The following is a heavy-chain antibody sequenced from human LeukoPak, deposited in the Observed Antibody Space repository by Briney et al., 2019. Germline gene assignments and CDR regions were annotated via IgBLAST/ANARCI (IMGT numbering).Heavy chain of an antibody. D-gene: IGHD3-22*01. V-gene: IGHV4-39*01. CDR1: GGSISSSSYY. CDR2: IYYSGST. CDR3: ARVVIVVVPGWFDP. Sequence: PSETLSLTCTVSGGSISSSSYYWGWIRQPPGKGLEWIGSIYYSGSTYYNPSLKSRITISVDTSKNQFSLKLSSVTAADTAVYYCARVVIVVVPGWFDPWGQGTLVTVSS. J-gene: IGHJ5*02.